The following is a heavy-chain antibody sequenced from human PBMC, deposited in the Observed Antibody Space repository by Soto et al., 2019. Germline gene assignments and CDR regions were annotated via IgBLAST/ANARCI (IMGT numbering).Heavy chain of an antibody. CDR3: ARSSLTYFDF. V-gene: IGHV3-11*01. Sequence: GGSLRLSCTASGFTFSDYYMSWIRQAPGKGLEWLSYISGSGSTTYYTDSVKGRFAISRDNAQTSLYLQINSLRVEDSAVYYCARSSLTYFDFWGQGTLVTVSS. CDR1: GFTFSDYY. CDR2: ISGSGSTT. J-gene: IGHJ4*02.